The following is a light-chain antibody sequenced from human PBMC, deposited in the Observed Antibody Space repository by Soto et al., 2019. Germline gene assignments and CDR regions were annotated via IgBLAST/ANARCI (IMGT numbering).Light chain of an antibody. CDR2: KAS. CDR1: QSISSW. J-gene: IGKJ4*01. CDR3: QQYESFFPLT. V-gene: IGKV1-5*03. Sequence: DIQMTQSPSTLSASVGDRVTITCLASQSISSWLAWYQQKPGKAPKLLIYKASSLESGVPSRFSGSGSGTEFTLTISSLQPDDFATYHCQQYESFFPLTFGGGTKV.